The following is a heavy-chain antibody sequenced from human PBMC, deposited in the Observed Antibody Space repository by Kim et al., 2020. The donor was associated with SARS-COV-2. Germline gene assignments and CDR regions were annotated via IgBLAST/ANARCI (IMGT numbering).Heavy chain of an antibody. V-gene: IGHV5-51*01. CDR3: ARGRVGAAAGLVYFDY. J-gene: IGHJ4*02. D-gene: IGHD6-13*01. Sequence: SFQGQVTISADKSISTAYLQWSSLKASDTAMYYCARGRVGAAAGLVYFDYWGQGTLVTVSS.